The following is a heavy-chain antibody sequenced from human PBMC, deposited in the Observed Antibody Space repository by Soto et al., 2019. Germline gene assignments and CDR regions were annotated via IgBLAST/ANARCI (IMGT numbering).Heavy chain of an antibody. CDR2: IYYSVTT. CDR1: GVSISSGDYY. CDR3: ARHGVVVVGKSYYYGMDV. V-gene: IGHV4-30-4*08. D-gene: IGHD2-15*01. J-gene: IGHJ6*02. Sequence: SETLSLSCSVSGVSISSGDYYWSWIRQHPGKGLEWIGYIYYSVTTYYNPSLKSRVTISVDTSKNQFSLKLSSVTAADTAVYYCARHGVVVVGKSYYYGMDVWGQGTTVTVSS.